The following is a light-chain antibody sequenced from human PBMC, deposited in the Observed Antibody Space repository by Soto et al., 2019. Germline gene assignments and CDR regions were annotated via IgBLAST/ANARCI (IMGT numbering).Light chain of an antibody. Sequence: AIPLTQSPSSLSASVGDRVTITCRASQGISGALAWYQQKPGKAPKLLIYDASSLEGGVPSRFSGSGSGRDFTLTISSLQPEDFATYYCQQLNSYPPLTFGGGTKVEIK. J-gene: IGKJ4*01. CDR1: QGISGA. CDR2: DAS. CDR3: QQLNSYPPLT. V-gene: IGKV1-13*02.